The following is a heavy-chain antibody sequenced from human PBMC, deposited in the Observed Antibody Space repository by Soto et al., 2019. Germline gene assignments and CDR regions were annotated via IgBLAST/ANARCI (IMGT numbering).Heavy chain of an antibody. D-gene: IGHD3-9*01. J-gene: IGHJ5*02. CDR3: ARAHYDILTGYSLNWFDP. CDR2: INAGNGNT. Sequence: QVQLVQSGAEVKKPGASVKVSCKASGYTFTSYAMHWVRQAPGQRLEWMGWINAGNGNTKYSQKFQGRVTIPRDTSASTAYMELSSLRSEDPAVYYCARAHYDILTGYSLNWFDPWGQGTLVTVSS. CDR1: GYTFTSYA. V-gene: IGHV1-3*01.